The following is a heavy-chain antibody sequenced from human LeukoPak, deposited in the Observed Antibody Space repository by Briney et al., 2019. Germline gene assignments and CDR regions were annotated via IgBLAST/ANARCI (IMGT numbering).Heavy chain of an antibody. CDR3: ASGMVYAMGFDY. CDR1: GYTLTELS. D-gene: IGHD2-8*01. V-gene: IGHV1-24*01. CDR2: FDPEDGET. Sequence: ASVKVSCKVSGYTLTELSMHWVRQAPGKGLEWMGGFDPEDGETIYAQKSQGRVTMTEDTSTDTAYMELSSLRSEDTAVYYCASGMVYAMGFDYWGQGTLVTVSS. J-gene: IGHJ4*02.